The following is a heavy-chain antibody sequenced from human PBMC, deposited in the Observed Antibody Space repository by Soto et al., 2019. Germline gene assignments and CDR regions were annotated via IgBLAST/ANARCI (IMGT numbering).Heavy chain of an antibody. V-gene: IGHV1-24*01. J-gene: IGHJ4*02. CDR1: GYTLTELS. CDR2: FDPEDGET. CDR3: ATVPEWFGEFYFDY. Sequence: ASVKVSCKVSGYTLTELSMHWVRQAPGKGLEWMGGFDPEDGETIYAQKFQGRVTMTEDTSTDTAYMELSSLRSEDTAVYYCATVPEWFGEFYFDYWGQGTLVTVSS. D-gene: IGHD3-10*01.